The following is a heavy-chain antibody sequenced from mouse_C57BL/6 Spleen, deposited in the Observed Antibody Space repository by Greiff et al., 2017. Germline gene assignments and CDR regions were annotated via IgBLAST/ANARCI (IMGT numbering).Heavy chain of an antibody. CDR2: IWSGGST. CDR3: AKNYYYGSSYGYFDV. Sequence: VQRVESGPGLVQPSQSLSITCTVSGFSLTSYGVHWVRQPPGKGLEWLGVIWSGGSTDYNAAFISRLSISKDNSKSQVFFKMNSLKADDTAIYYCAKNYYYGSSYGYFDVWGTGTTVTVSS. D-gene: IGHD1-1*01. J-gene: IGHJ1*03. V-gene: IGHV2-4*01. CDR1: GFSLTSYG.